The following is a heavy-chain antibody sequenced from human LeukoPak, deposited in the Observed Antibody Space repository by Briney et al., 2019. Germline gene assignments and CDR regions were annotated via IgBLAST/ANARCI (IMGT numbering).Heavy chain of an antibody. CDR3: ARDAGYCTGGSCWYFDH. CDR1: GYTFTDYY. J-gene: IGHJ4*02. CDR2: INLNSGGT. V-gene: IGHV1-2*02. D-gene: IGHD2-15*01. Sequence: ASVKVSCKASGYTFTDYYLHWVRQAPGQGLEWMGWINLNSGGTNFAQRFQGRVTMTRDTSISTAYMDLSRLISDDTAVYYCARDAGYCTGGSCWYFDHWGQGTLVTVSS.